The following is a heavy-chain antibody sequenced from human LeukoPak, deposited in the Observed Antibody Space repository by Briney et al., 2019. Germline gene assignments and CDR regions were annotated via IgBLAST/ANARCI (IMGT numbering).Heavy chain of an antibody. V-gene: IGHV3-49*04. CDR3: TRDQTPYY. J-gene: IGHJ4*02. Sequence: GALRLSCTASGFTFGDYAMTWVRQASGKGLEWVGFIRSKIYGGTPEYAASVKGRFTISRDDSKGIAYLQMNSLKTEDTAVYYCTRDQTPYYWGQGTLVTVSS. CDR1: GFTFGDYA. CDR2: IRSKIYGGTP.